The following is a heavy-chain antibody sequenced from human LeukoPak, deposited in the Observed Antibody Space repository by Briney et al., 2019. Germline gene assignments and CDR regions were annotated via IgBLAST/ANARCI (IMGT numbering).Heavy chain of an antibody. V-gene: IGHV3-23*01. CDR1: GFVSNSYA. CDR3: AKASWVSDVDAVL. CDR2: LRRDGET. J-gene: IGHJ4*02. D-gene: IGHD3-16*01. Sequence: GGSVRLSCAASGFVSNSYAMSWVRQTPARGLEWLSSLRRDGETFYADYVRGRFTLSRDDSRNMVYFQLNNLRVEYTAIYYCAKASWVSDVDAVLWGQGTLVTVSS.